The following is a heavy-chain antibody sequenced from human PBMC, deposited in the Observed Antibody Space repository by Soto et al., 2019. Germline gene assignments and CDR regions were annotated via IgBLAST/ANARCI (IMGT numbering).Heavy chain of an antibody. D-gene: IGHD2-15*01. Sequence: GGSLRLSCAASGFTFSSYDMHWVRQATGKGLEWVSAIGTAGDTYYPGSVKGRFTISRENAKNSLYLQMNSLRAEDTAVYYCARDSQYSPRRGTNGMDVWGQGTTVTVSS. V-gene: IGHV3-13*01. CDR1: GFTFSSYD. CDR2: IGTAGDT. CDR3: ARDSQYSPRRGTNGMDV. J-gene: IGHJ6*02.